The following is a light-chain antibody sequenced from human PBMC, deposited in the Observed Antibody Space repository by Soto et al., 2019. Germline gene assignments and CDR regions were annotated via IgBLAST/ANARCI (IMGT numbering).Light chain of an antibody. J-gene: IGKJ1*01. V-gene: IGKV3-15*01. CDR2: GAS. CDR1: QSVSSN. CDR3: QHYNNWPRT. Sequence: EIVMTQSPATQSVSPGERATLSCRASQSVSSNLAWYQQKPGQAPRLLIYGASTRATGIPARFSGSGSGTDFTLTISSLQSEDFAIYYCQHYNNWPRTFGQGTKVEIK.